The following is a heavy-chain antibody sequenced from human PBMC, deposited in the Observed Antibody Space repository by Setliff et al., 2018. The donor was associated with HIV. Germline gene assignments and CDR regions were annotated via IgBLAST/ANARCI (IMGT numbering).Heavy chain of an antibody. Sequence: PGGSLRLSCAASGFAFSAYWMTWVRQAPGKGLEWVAHIKEDASEKDYADSVKGRFTISRDNSKNTLYLQMNSLRAEDTAVYYCTAGHYGPNPWGQGTPVTVSS. J-gene: IGHJ5*01. CDR2: IKEDASEK. CDR1: GFAFSAYW. CDR3: TAGHYGPNP. D-gene: IGHD3-10*01. V-gene: IGHV3-7*01.